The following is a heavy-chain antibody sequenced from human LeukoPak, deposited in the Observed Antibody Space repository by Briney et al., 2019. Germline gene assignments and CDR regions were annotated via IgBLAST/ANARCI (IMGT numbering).Heavy chain of an antibody. Sequence: GGSLRLSCAASGFTFSSYSMNWVRQAPGKGLEWVSYISSSSSTIYYADSVKGRFTISRDNAKNSLYLQMNSLRAEDTAVYYCAREYYYDSSGYYPWGQGTLVTVSS. CDR3: AREYYYDSSGYYP. J-gene: IGHJ5*02. CDR1: GFTFSSYS. CDR2: ISSSSSTI. D-gene: IGHD3-22*01. V-gene: IGHV3-48*04.